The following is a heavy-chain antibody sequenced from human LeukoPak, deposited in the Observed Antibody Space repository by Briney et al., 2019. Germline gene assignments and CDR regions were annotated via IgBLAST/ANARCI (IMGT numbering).Heavy chain of an antibody. CDR1: GGSISSYY. CDR2: IYSSGST. Sequence: SETLSLTCTVSGGSISSYYWNWIRQPAGKGLEWIGRIYSSGSTNYNPSLKSRVTMSVDTSKEQFSLRLSSVTAADTAVYYCARDGPYCSGGSCYPNDAFDIWGQGTMVTVSS. D-gene: IGHD2-15*01. CDR3: ARDGPYCSGGSCYPNDAFDI. J-gene: IGHJ3*02. V-gene: IGHV4-4*07.